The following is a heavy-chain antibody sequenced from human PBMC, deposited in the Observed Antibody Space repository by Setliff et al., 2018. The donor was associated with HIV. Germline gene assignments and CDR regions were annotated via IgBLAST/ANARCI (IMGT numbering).Heavy chain of an antibody. J-gene: IGHJ6*03. D-gene: IGHD3-9*01. V-gene: IGHV5-51*01. CDR1: GYSFPNDW. Sequence: GESLKLSCKDSGYSFPNDWIGWVRQKPGKGLEWVAIIFPGDSETRYSPSFEGQVTISVDRSLNAVYLQWSRLRASDTAIYYCTRHPLRPGIAGYFYFVDLWGTGTTVTVSS. CDR2: IFPGDSET. CDR3: TRHPLRPGIAGYFYFVDL.